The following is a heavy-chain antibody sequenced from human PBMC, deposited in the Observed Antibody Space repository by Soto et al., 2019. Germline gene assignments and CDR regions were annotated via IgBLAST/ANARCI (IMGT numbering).Heavy chain of an antibody. Sequence: NPSETLSLTCAVSGGSISSGGYSWSWIRQPPGKGLQWIGYIYHSGSTYYNTSLKSRVTISVDRSKNQFSLRLSSVTAADTAVYYCAGYSGYDLYYFDYWGQGTLVTVSS. D-gene: IGHD5-12*01. CDR1: GGSISSGGYS. J-gene: IGHJ4*02. V-gene: IGHV4-30-2*01. CDR2: IYHSGST. CDR3: AGYSGYDLYYFDY.